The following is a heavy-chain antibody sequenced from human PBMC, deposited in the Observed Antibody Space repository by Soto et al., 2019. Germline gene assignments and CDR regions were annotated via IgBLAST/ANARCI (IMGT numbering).Heavy chain of an antibody. CDR2: MNPINGAT. CDR1: GYDFTAYD. J-gene: IGHJ6*01. V-gene: IGHV1-8*02. Sequence: QVQLVQSGAEVKQSGASVKVSCKASGYDFTAYDINWVRQASGQGLEWMGWMNPINGATGSARRFQGRVSMTRNTATGTDYLDLTILRSHDSAVYYCGRGPSPRAPAGGTPYYYAMDVW. D-gene: IGHD2-15*01. CDR3: GRGPSPRAPAGGTPYYYAMDV.